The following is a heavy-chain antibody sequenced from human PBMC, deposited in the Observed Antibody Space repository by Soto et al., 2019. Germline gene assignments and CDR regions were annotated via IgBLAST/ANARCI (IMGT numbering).Heavy chain of an antibody. D-gene: IGHD6-6*01. CDR2: ISGYNGNT. J-gene: IGHJ5*02. CDR3: ARKSSSSSWFDP. CDR1: GYTFSNYG. V-gene: IGHV1-18*01. Sequence: ASVKVSCKASGYTFSNYGITWVRQAPGQGLEWMGWISGYNGNTNYAQNLQGRVTMTTDPSTRTAYMDLRSLRSDDTAVYYCARKSSSSSWFDPWGQGTLVTVSS.